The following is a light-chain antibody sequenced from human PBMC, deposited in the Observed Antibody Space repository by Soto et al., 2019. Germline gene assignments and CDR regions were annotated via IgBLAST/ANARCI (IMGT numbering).Light chain of an antibody. CDR1: QNISSY. V-gene: IGKV3-20*01. Sequence: SGFTQSQDTMSFSREKRSSPSCGARQNISSYLIWYQQKPGQAPRLLIYGASSRATGIPDKFSGSGSGTDFTLTIDGLEPEDFAVYYCQQYGYSPITFGQGTRLEIK. CDR3: QQYGYSPIT. CDR2: GAS. J-gene: IGKJ5*01.